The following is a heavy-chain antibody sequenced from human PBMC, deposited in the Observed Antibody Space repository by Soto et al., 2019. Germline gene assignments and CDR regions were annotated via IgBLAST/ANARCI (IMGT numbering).Heavy chain of an antibody. CDR1: GGSVSSNSAA. D-gene: IGHD2-15*01. CDR2: TYYRSKWYN. V-gene: IGHV6-1*01. CDR3: ARVFPWKDCSGGSCYYFDY. J-gene: IGHJ4*02. Sequence: SQTLSLTCAISGGSVSSNSAAWNWIRQSPSRGLEWLGRTYYRSKWYNDYAVSVKSRITINPDTSKNQFSLQLNSVTPEDTAVYYCARVFPWKDCSGGSCYYFDYWGQGTRVTVPS.